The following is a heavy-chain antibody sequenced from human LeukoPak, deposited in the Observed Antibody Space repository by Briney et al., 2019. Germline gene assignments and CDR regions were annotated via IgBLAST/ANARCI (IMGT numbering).Heavy chain of an antibody. CDR3: ARENCGVDCPLWAFDI. Sequence: GGSLRLSCAASGFTFSDYYMSWIRQAPGKGLEWVSYISSSGSTIYYADSVKGRFTISRDSAKNSLYLQMNSLRAEDTAVYYCARENCGVDCPLWAFDIWGQGTMVTVSS. V-gene: IGHV3-11*01. CDR1: GFTFSDYY. CDR2: ISSSGSTI. D-gene: IGHD2-21*02. J-gene: IGHJ3*02.